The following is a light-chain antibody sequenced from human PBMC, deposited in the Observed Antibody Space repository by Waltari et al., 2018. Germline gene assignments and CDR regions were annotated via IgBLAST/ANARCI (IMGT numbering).Light chain of an antibody. V-gene: IGLV2-14*01. CDR3: SSYTSSSTLEVV. Sequence: QSALTQPASVSGSPGQSITISCTGTSRDVGGYNYVSWSQQHPGKAPKLMIYEVSNRPSGVSNRFSGSKSGNTASLTISGLQAEDEADYYCSSYTSSSTLEVVFGGGTKLTVL. CDR2: EVS. CDR1: SRDVGGYNY. J-gene: IGLJ2*01.